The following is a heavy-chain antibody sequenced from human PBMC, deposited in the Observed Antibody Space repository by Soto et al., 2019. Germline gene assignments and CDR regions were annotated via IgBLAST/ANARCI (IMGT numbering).Heavy chain of an antibody. Sequence: PXGTLSLTCAVYGGSFSGYYWSWIRQPPGKGLEWIGEINHSGSTNYNPSLKSRVTISVDTSKNQFSLKLSSVTAADTAVYYCARGGYYYGSGSYYYGMDVWGQGTTVTVSS. V-gene: IGHV4-34*01. CDR3: ARGGYYYGSGSYYYGMDV. CDR2: INHSGST. CDR1: GGSFSGYY. J-gene: IGHJ6*02. D-gene: IGHD3-10*01.